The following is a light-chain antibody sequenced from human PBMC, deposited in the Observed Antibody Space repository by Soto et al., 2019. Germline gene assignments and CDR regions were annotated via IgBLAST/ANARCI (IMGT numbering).Light chain of an antibody. CDR2: DAS. CDR3: LQYHTYRT. CDR1: QSISPW. J-gene: IGKJ1*01. Sequence: DIQITHSPSTLSASVGDRVTITCRASQSISPWLAWYQQKPGKAPKLLIFDASNLESGVPSRFSGSGSGTEFTLTISSLQPDDFATYYCLQYHTYRTLGQGTKVDIK. V-gene: IGKV1-5*01.